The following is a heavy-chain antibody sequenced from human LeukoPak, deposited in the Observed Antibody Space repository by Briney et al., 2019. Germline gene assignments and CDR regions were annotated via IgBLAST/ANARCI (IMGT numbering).Heavy chain of an antibody. J-gene: IGHJ4*02. D-gene: IGHD3-22*01. V-gene: IGHV4-59*12. CDR3: ARDPTTDYYDSSGLFDY. CDR2: IYYSGST. CDR1: GGSISSYY. Sequence: SETLSLTCTVSGGSISSYYWGWIRQPPGKGLEWIGYIYYSGSTNYNPSLKSRVTISVDTSKNQFSLKLSSVTAADTAVYYCARDPTTDYYDSSGLFDYWGQGTLVTVSS.